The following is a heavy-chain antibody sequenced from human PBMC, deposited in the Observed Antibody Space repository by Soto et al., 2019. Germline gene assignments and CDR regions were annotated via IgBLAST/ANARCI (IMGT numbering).Heavy chain of an antibody. CDR2: IIPRFGTA. Sequence: VASVKVSCKASGGTFSSYAISWVRQAPGQGLEWVGGIIPRFGTANYAQKFQGRVTITADESTSTAYMELSSLRSEDTAMYYCAKVKYDSSGYYRNFDYWGQGTLVTVSS. D-gene: IGHD3-22*01. CDR1: GGTFSSYA. CDR3: AKVKYDSSGYYRNFDY. J-gene: IGHJ4*02. V-gene: IGHV1-69*13.